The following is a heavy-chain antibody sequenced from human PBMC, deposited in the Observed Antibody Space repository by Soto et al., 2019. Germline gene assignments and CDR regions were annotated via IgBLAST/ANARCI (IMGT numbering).Heavy chain of an antibody. Sequence: PGGSLGLSCAASGFTFSSIAMSWVRQVQGKGRKWVSAISGSGGSTYYADSVKGRFTISRDNSKNTLYLQMNSLRAEDTAVYYCAKDRTLDIVVVVAATTLDYWGQGTLVTVSS. CDR3: AKDRTLDIVVVVAATTLDY. D-gene: IGHD2-15*01. CDR1: GFTFSSIA. J-gene: IGHJ4*02. CDR2: ISGSGGST. V-gene: IGHV3-23*01.